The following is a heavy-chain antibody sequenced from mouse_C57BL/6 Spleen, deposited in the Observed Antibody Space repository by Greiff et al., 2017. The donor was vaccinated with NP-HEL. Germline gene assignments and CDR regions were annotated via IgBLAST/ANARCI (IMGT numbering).Heavy chain of an antibody. CDR3: TRSGYTGFAY. CDR1: GYTFTDYE. J-gene: IGHJ3*01. V-gene: IGHV1-15*01. D-gene: IGHD3-2*02. CDR2: IDPETGGT. Sequence: QVQLKQSGAELVRPGASVTLSCKASGYTFTDYEMHWVKQTPVHGLEWIGAIDPETGGTAYNQKFKGKAILTADKSSSTAYMELRSLTSEDSAVYYCTRSGYTGFAYWGQGTLVTVSA.